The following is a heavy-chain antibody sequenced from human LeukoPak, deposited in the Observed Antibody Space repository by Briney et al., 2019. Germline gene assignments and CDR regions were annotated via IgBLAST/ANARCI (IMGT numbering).Heavy chain of an antibody. J-gene: IGHJ4*02. V-gene: IGHV3-21*01. CDR1: GFTFSSYS. CDR2: ISSSSSYI. D-gene: IGHD6-19*01. CDR3: ATLPPVAGVDY. Sequence: GGSLRLSCAASGFTFSSYSMNWVRQAPGKGLEWVSSISSSSSYIYYADSVKGRFTISGDNAKNSLYLQMNSLRAEDTAVYYCATLPPVAGVDYWGQGTLVTVSS.